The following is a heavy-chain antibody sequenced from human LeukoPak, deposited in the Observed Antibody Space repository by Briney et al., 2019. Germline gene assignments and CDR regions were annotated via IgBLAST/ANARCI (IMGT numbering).Heavy chain of an antibody. D-gene: IGHD3-3*01. CDR1: GYTFTGYY. CDR3: ARAPRITIFGYYMDV. CDR2: INPNSGGT. V-gene: IGHV1-2*02. Sequence: GASVKVSCKASGYTFTGYYMHWVRQAPGQGLEWMGWINPNSGGTNYAQKFQGRVTMTRDTSISTAYMELSRLRSDDTAVYYCARAPRITIFGYYMDVWGKGTTVTVSS. J-gene: IGHJ6*03.